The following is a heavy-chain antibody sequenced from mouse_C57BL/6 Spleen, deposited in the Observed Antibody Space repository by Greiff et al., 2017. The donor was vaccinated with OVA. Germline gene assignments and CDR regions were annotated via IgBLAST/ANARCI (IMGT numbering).Heavy chain of an antibody. CDR2: ITPNNGGT. Sequence: EVQLQQSGPELVKPGASVKISCKASGYTFTDYYMNWVQQSHGKSLEWIGDITPNNGGTSYNQKFKGKATLTVDKSSSTAYMELRSLTSEDSAVYCCARGPNRARGVDYWGQGTTLTVSS. CDR1: GYTFTDYY. V-gene: IGHV1-26*01. D-gene: IGHD3-3*01. J-gene: IGHJ2*01. CDR3: ARGPNRARGVDY.